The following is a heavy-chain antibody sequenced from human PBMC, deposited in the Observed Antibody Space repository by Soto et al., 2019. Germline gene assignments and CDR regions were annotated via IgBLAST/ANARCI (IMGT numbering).Heavy chain of an antibody. CDR1: GFTFSSYA. CDR3: VKDRELIAARYYFDY. CDR2: ISGSGGST. V-gene: IGHV3-23*01. J-gene: IGHJ4*02. D-gene: IGHD6-6*01. Sequence: GGSLRLSCAASGFTFSSYAMSWVRQAPGKGLEWVSAISGSGGSTYYADSVKGRFTISRDNSKNTLYLQMNSLRAEDTAVYYCVKDRELIAARYYFDYWGQGTLVTVSS.